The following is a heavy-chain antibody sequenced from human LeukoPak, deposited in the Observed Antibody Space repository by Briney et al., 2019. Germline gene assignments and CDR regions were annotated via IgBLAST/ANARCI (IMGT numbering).Heavy chain of an antibody. D-gene: IGHD1-1*01. J-gene: IGHJ4*02. CDR1: GYSIRSGYY. Sequence: KPSETLSLTCAVSGYSIRSGYYWGWIRQPPGKGLEWIGSIYHSGSTYYNPSLKSRVTISVDTSKNQFSLKLSSVTAADTAVYYCARGTTGNFDYWGQGTLVTVSS. CDR2: IYHSGST. CDR3: ARGTTGNFDY. V-gene: IGHV4-38-2*01.